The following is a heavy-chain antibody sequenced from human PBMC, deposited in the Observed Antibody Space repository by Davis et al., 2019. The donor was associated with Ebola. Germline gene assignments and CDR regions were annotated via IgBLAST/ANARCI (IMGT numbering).Heavy chain of an antibody. Sequence: GSLRLSCAVYGGSFSGYYWTWIRQSPGRGLESIGDVSHTGSTNYNSSLKSRLTISVDTSQNQFSLRLTSVTAADTAVYYCARGGLSGWNSFQYSFAMDVWGPGTTVIVSS. V-gene: IGHV4-34*01. J-gene: IGHJ6*02. D-gene: IGHD1-7*01. CDR2: VSHTGST. CDR3: ARGGLSGWNSFQYSFAMDV. CDR1: GGSFSGYY.